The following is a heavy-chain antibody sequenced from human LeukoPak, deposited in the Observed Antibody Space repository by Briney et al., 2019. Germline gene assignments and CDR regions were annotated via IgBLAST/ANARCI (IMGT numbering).Heavy chain of an antibody. D-gene: IGHD6-13*01. V-gene: IGHV4-59*01. Sequence: SETLSLTCTVSGGSINSYYWDWIRQPPGKGLEWIGHIYYSGSSNYNPSLKSRVTISVDTSKNQFSLKLSSVTAADTAVYYCARGWPSFDYWGQGTLVTVPS. CDR1: GGSINSYY. CDR2: IYYSGSS. CDR3: ARGWPSFDY. J-gene: IGHJ4*02.